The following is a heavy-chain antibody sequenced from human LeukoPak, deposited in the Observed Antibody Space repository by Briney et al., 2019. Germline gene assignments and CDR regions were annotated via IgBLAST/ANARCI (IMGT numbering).Heavy chain of an antibody. J-gene: IGHJ4*02. CDR1: GFTFSDHA. Sequence: PGGSLRLSCAASGFTFSDHAMSWVRQAPGKGLEWVSSISGAGYSTYYADSVKGRFTISRANSRNTVSLQMDSLRAEDTAVYYCAKDEGYYDILPEAFDYWGQGTLVTVSS. CDR3: AKDEGYYDILPEAFDY. V-gene: IGHV3-23*01. CDR2: ISGAGYST. D-gene: IGHD3-9*01.